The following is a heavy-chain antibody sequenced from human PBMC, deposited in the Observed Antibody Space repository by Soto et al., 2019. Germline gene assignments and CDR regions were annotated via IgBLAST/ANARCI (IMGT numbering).Heavy chain of an antibody. Sequence: TSETLSLTCTVSGGSISSGGYYWSWIRQHPGKGLEWIGYIYYSGSTYYNPSLKSRVTISVDTSKNQFSPKLSSVTAADTAVYYCTYSGSRYYFDYWGQGTLVTVSS. J-gene: IGHJ4*02. CDR1: GGSISSGGYY. CDR2: IYYSGST. D-gene: IGHD1-26*01. CDR3: TYSGSRYYFDY. V-gene: IGHV4-31*03.